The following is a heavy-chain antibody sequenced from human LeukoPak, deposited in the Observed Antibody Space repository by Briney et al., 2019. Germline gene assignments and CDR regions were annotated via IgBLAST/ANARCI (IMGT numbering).Heavy chain of an antibody. J-gene: IGHJ5*02. V-gene: IGHV3-23*01. CDR1: GFTFSSYA. Sequence: GGSLRLSCAASGFTFSSYAMSWVRQAPGKGLEWVSAISGSGGSTYYADSVKGRFTISRDNSKNTLYLQMNSLRAEDTAVYYCAREVGLGQLVSNWFDPWGQGTLVTVSS. CDR2: ISGSGGST. D-gene: IGHD6-13*01. CDR3: AREVGLGQLVSNWFDP.